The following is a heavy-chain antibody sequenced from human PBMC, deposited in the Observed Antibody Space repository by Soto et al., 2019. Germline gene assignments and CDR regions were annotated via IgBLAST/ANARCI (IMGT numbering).Heavy chain of an antibody. CDR2: IIPILGIA. CDR3: ARDSRYGDYDY. J-gene: IGHJ4*02. Sequence: SVKVSCKASGGTFSSYTISWVRQAPGQGLEWMGRIIPILGIANYAQKFQGRVTITADTSTSTAYMELRSLRSDDTAVYYCARDSRYGDYDYWGQGTLVTVSS. V-gene: IGHV1-69*04. CDR1: GGTFSSYT. D-gene: IGHD4-17*01.